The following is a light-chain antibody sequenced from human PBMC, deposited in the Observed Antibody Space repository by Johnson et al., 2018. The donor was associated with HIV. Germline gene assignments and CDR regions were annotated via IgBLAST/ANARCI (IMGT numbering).Light chain of an antibody. V-gene: IGLV1-44*01. CDR1: SSNIGSNT. J-gene: IGLJ1*01. Sequence: QSVLTQPPSASGPPGQRVTISCSGSSSNIGSNTVNWYQQLPGTAPKLLIYRNNQRPSGVPDRFSGSKSGTSASLAISGLPAEDEADYYCAAWDDSLNGLVFGTGTKVTVL. CDR2: RNN. CDR3: AAWDDSLNGLV.